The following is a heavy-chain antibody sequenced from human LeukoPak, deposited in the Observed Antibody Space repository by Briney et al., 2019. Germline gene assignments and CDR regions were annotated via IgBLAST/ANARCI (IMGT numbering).Heavy chain of an antibody. CDR1: GGSISNYY. Sequence: SETLSLTCTVSGGSISNYYWSWIRQPAGKGLEWIGEIYHSGSTNYNPSLKSRVTISVDKSKNQFSLKLSSVTAADTAVYYCARQTQDGFDIWGQGTMVTVSS. D-gene: IGHD4-23*01. J-gene: IGHJ3*02. V-gene: IGHV4-59*12. CDR2: IYHSGST. CDR3: ARQTQDGFDI.